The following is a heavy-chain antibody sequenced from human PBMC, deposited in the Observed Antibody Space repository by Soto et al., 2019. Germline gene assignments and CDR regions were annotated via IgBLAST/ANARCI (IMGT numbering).Heavy chain of an antibody. V-gene: IGHV1-18*01. J-gene: IGHJ6*02. D-gene: IGHD2-2*01. Sequence: GASVKVSCKASGYTFTSYGISWVRQAPGQGLERMGWISAYNGNTNYAQKLQGRVTMTTDTSTSTAYMELRSLRSDDTAVYYCARDIVVVPAAMQSYYYYGMDVWGQGTTVTVSS. CDR1: GYTFTSYG. CDR3: ARDIVVVPAAMQSYYYYGMDV. CDR2: ISAYNGNT.